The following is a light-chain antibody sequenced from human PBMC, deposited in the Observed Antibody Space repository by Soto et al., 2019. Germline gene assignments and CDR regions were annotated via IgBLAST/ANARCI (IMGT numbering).Light chain of an antibody. Sequence: QSVLPQPPSVSGAPGQRVTISCRGSSSNIGAGYDVHWYQQLPATAPKLLIYGNSNRPSRVPDRYPGAKSGTSASLAITGLRAEDESDYDCQSYDSSLSGPYVVFGGGTQLTVL. V-gene: IGLV1-40*01. J-gene: IGLJ2*01. CDR2: GNS. CDR3: QSYDSSLSGPYVV. CDR1: SSNIGAGYD.